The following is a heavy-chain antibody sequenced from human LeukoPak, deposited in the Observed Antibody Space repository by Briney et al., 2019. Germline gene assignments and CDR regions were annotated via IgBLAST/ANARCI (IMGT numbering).Heavy chain of an antibody. D-gene: IGHD3-10*01. V-gene: IGHV3-21*01. CDR1: GFTFSSYS. CDR3: ARDTSPSGYYGSGSLFDY. J-gene: IGHJ4*02. Sequence: GGSLRLSCAASGFTFSSYSMKWVRQAPGKGLEWVSSISSSSSYIYYADSVKGRFTISRDNAKNSLYLQMNSLRAEDTAVYYCARDTSPSGYYGSGSLFDYWGQGTLVTVSS. CDR2: ISSSSSYI.